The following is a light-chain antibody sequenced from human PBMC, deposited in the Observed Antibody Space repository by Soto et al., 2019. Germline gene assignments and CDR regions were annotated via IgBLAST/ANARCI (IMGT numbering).Light chain of an antibody. V-gene: IGKV1-5*01. J-gene: IGKJ4*02. CDR3: QQYKTYSRT. Sequence: DIQMTQSPSTLSASVGDRVTITCRASQSLSTWLAWYQQKPGKAPKLLISDASSFESGVPSRFSGSGSGTEFTLTISSLQPDDFATYYCQQYKTYSRTLGAGTKV. CDR1: QSLSTW. CDR2: DAS.